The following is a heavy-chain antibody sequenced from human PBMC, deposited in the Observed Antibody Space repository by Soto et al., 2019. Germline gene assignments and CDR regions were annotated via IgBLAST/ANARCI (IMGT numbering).Heavy chain of an antibody. J-gene: IGHJ3*02. CDR2: IGTGGAT. D-gene: IGHD5-18*01. V-gene: IGHV3-13*01. Sequence: EVQLVESGGGLVQPGGSLRLSCAASGFSFSSYDMNWVRRATGKGLEWVSAIGTGGATYYAGSVKGRFTISRENAKNSVYLQMNSLRVEDTAVYYCAREKIEYSNGYDAFDIWGQGTMVTVSS. CDR3: AREKIEYSNGYDAFDI. CDR1: GFSFSSYD.